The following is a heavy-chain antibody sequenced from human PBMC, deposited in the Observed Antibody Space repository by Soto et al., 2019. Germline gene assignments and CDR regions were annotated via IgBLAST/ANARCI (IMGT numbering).Heavy chain of an antibody. J-gene: IGHJ6*02. CDR2: INAGNRNT. CDR1: GYSFNSYA. V-gene: IGHV1-3*01. D-gene: IGHD3-16*01. CDR3: ARGDDFDYYYGVDV. Sequence: ASVKVSCEASGYSFNSYALHWVRQAPGQRLEWMAWINAGNRNTKYSQRFQGRVTIIADRFTTTGYMELRSLTSEDTAVYFCARGDDFDYYYGVDVWGQGTTVTVSS.